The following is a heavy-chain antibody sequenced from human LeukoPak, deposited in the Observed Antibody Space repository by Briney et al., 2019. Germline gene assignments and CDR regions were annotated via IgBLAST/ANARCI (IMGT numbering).Heavy chain of an antibody. Sequence: GGSLRLSCAASGFAFSSYSMNWVRQAPGKGLEWVSSISSSSSYIYYADSVKGRFTISRDNAKNSLYLQMNSLRAEDTAVYYCARTQGGIVVVPAASSPYIWFDPWGQGTLVTVSS. J-gene: IGHJ5*02. CDR1: GFAFSSYS. CDR3: ARTQGGIVVVPAASSPYIWFDP. D-gene: IGHD2-2*01. CDR2: ISSSSSYI. V-gene: IGHV3-21*01.